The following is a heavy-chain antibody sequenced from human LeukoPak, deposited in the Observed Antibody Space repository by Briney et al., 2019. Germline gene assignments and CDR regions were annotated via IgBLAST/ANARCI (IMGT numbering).Heavy chain of an antibody. D-gene: IGHD6-13*01. V-gene: IGHV3-13*01. CDR2: IGTAGDT. CDR3: ARGIAAAGLVDY. CDR1: GFTFSSYD. Sequence: PGGSLRLSCAASGFTFSSYDMHWVRQATGKGLEWVSAIGTAGDTYYPGSVRGRFTISRENAKNSLYLQMNSLRAGDTAVYYCARGIAAAGLVDYWGQGTLVTVSS. J-gene: IGHJ4*02.